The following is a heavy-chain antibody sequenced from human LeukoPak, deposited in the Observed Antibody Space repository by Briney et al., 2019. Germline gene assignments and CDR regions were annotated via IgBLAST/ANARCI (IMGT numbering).Heavy chain of an antibody. Sequence: GGSLRLSCAASGFTFDDYAMHWVRQAPGKGLEWVSGISWNSGSIGYADSVKGRFTISRDNAKNSLYLQMNSLRAEDTAVYYCARRFDRWGQGTLVTVSS. CDR1: GFTFDDYA. CDR2: ISWNSGSI. CDR3: ARRFDR. V-gene: IGHV3-9*01. J-gene: IGHJ5*02.